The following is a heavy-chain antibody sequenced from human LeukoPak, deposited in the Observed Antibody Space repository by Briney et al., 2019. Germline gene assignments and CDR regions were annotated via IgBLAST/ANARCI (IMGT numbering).Heavy chain of an antibody. D-gene: IGHD3-3*01. CDR2: INPNSGGT. J-gene: IGHJ5*02. Sequence: GASVKVSCKASGYTFTGYYMHWVRQAPGQGLEWMGWINPNSGGTNYAQKFQGRVTMTRDTSTSTAYMELRSLRSDDTAVYYCARDTYYDFWSGYYSNWFDPWGQGTLVTVSS. CDR3: ARDTYYDFWSGYYSNWFDP. V-gene: IGHV1-2*02. CDR1: GYTFTGYY.